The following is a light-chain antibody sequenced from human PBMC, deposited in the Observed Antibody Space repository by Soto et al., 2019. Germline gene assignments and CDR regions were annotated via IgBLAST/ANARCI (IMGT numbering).Light chain of an antibody. V-gene: IGKV1-27*01. J-gene: IGKJ4*01. CDR2: AAS. CDR1: QAIYNY. Sequence: DIQMTQSPSSLSASVGDRVTITCRASQAIYNYLAWYQQKPGKVPTLLISAASTLQSGVPSRFSGSGSVTDFTLTISSLQPEDVATYYCQKFSAVPTFGGGTKVEI. CDR3: QKFSAVPT.